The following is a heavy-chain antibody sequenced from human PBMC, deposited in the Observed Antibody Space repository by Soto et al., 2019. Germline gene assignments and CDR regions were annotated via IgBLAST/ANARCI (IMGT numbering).Heavy chain of an antibody. D-gene: IGHD6-13*01. Sequence: QVQLQESGPVLVKPSQTLSLTCTVSGGSISRGAYYWNWIRQHPGKGLEWIGHIYYNGVTYYNPSLKSRVSISLDTPKSQFSLNLTSVTAADTAVYFCARASSSPRFDYWGQGTLVTVSS. CDR2: IYYNGVT. CDR1: GGSISRGAYY. CDR3: ARASSSPRFDY. J-gene: IGHJ4*02. V-gene: IGHV4-31*03.